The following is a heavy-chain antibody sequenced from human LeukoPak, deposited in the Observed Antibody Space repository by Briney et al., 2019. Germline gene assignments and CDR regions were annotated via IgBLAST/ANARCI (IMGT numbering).Heavy chain of an antibody. CDR2: IKHSGST. Sequence: SETLSLTCAVYGGSFRGYYWSWTRQPPGKGLEWIGEIKHSGSTNYNPSLKSRVTISVDTSKNQFSLKLSSVTAADTAVYYCARGDILTGYSYWGQGTLVTVSS. V-gene: IGHV4-34*01. CDR1: GGSFRGYY. CDR3: ARGDILTGYSY. D-gene: IGHD3-9*01. J-gene: IGHJ4*02.